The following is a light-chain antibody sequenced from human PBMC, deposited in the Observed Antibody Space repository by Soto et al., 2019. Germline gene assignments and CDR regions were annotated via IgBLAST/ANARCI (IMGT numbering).Light chain of an antibody. V-gene: IGLV1-44*01. CDR2: SNY. CDR3: AAWDDILNGYV. CDR1: SSNIESNT. J-gene: IGLJ1*01. Sequence: SVGTQPRSACGTLGQRVTISCYGSSSNIESNTVTWYQQLPGTAPKLVIYSNYDRPSGVPDRFSGSTSGTSASLVIRGLQSEDEADYYCAAWDDILNGYVFGGGTKVTAL.